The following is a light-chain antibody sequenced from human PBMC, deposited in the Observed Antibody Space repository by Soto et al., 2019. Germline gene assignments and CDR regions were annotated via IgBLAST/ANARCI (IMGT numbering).Light chain of an antibody. Sequence: QSALTQPASVSGSPGQSITISCTGTIADIGSYNRVSWYQQQPGKAPKLIIYEDTDRPSGVSNRFSGSKSGHTAALTISGLHDADEAEYYCSPSTNINPRACVFGRGTKLTVL. CDR1: IADIGSYNR. CDR2: EDT. J-gene: IGLJ3*02. V-gene: IGLV2-14*01. CDR3: SPSTNINPRACV.